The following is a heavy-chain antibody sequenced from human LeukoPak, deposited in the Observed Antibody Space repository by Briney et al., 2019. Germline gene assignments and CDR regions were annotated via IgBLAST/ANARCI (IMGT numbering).Heavy chain of an antibody. CDR1: GYTFTSYD. V-gene: IGHV1-8*01. D-gene: IGHD3-3*02. CDR3: ARGVHFWSGYYTKNLDY. CDR2: MNPNSGNT. Sequence: ASVKVSCKASGYTFTSYDINWVRQATGQGLEWMGWMNPNSGNTGYAQKFQGRVTMTRNTSISTAYMELSSLRSEDTAVYYCARGVHFWSGYYTKNLDYWGQGTLVTVSS. J-gene: IGHJ4*02.